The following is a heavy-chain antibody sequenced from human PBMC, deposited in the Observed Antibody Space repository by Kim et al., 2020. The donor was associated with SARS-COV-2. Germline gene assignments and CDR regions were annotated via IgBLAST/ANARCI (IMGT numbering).Heavy chain of an antibody. V-gene: IGHV1-18*01. J-gene: IGHJ4*02. CDR2: ISAYNGNT. CDR1: GYTFTSYG. Sequence: ASVKVSCKASGYTFTSYGISWVRQAPGQGLEWMGWISAYNGNTNYAQKLQGRVTMTTDTSTSTAYMELRSLRSDDTAVYYCARAAPRYYDILTGYYIPEQGRSFDYWGQGTLVTVSS. CDR3: ARAAPRYYDILTGYYIPEQGRSFDY. D-gene: IGHD3-9*01.